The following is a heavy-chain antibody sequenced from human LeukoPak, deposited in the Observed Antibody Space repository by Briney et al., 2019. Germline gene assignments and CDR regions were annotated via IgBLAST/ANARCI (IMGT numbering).Heavy chain of an antibody. D-gene: IGHD5-18*01. CDR1: GGSFSGYY. CDR3: ARGTRYSYGYRAYNWFDP. V-gene: IGHV4-34*01. J-gene: IGHJ5*02. CDR2: INHSGST. Sequence: SETLSLTCAVYGGSFSGYYWSWIRQPPGKGLEWIGEINHSGSTNYNPSLESRVTISVDTSKNQFSLKLSSVTAADTAVYYCARGTRYSYGYRAYNWFDPWGQGTLVTVSS.